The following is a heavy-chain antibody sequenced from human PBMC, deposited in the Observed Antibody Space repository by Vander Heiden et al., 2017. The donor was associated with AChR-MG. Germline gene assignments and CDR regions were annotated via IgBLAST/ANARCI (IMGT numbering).Heavy chain of an antibody. CDR1: GFTFSSYS. CDR2: ISSSSSYI. D-gene: IGHD2-15*01. CDR3: ARDRGYCSGGSCYLDAFDI. Sequence: EVQLVESGGGLVKPGGSLRLSCAASGFTFSSYSMNWVRQAPGKGLEWVSSISSSSSYIYYADSVKGRFTISRDNAKNSLYLQMNSLRAEDTAVYYCARDRGYCSGGSCYLDAFDIWGQGTMVTVSS. J-gene: IGHJ3*02. V-gene: IGHV3-21*01.